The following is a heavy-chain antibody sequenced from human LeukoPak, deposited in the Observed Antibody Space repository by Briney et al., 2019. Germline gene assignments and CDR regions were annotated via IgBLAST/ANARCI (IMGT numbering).Heavy chain of an antibody. V-gene: IGHV3-11*01. J-gene: IGHJ6*02. CDR1: GFTFSDYY. CDR3: ARDNWNYVGYYYYGMDA. Sequence: GGSLRLSCAASGFTFSDYYMSWIRQAPGKGLEWVSYISSSGSTIYYADSVKGRFTISRDNAKNSLYLQMNSLRAEDTAVYYCARDNWNYVGYYYYGMDAWGQGTTVTVSS. D-gene: IGHD1-7*01. CDR2: ISSSGSTI.